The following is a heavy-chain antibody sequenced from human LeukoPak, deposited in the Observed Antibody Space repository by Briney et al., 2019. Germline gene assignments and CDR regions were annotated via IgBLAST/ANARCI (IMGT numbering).Heavy chain of an antibody. V-gene: IGHV3-23*01. CDR1: GFTFRSNA. Sequence: GGSLRLSCAASGFTFRSNAMSWVRQAPGKGLEWVSIISGDGDGTYYAGSVKGRFTISRDNSKNTLYLQMNSLRAEDTAIYYCAKRGNYFEFDYWGQGTLVTVSS. D-gene: IGHD3-10*01. CDR2: ISGDGDGT. CDR3: AKRGNYFEFDY. J-gene: IGHJ4*02.